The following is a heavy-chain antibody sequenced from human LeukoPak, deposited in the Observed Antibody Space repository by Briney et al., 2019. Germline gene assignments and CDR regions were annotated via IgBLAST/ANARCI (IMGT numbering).Heavy chain of an antibody. CDR2: LKQDGSEE. D-gene: IGHD1-26*01. CDR3: ARDPYSGSYGAFDF. V-gene: IGHV3-7*05. J-gene: IGHJ3*01. CDR1: GFTFRNYW. Sequence: PGGSLRLSCAASGFTFRNYWMSWVRQAPGKGLEWVANLKQDGSEEIYVDSVKGRFTISRDNAESSLFLQMNSLRVEDTAVYYCARDPYSGSYGAFDFWGQGTMVTVS.